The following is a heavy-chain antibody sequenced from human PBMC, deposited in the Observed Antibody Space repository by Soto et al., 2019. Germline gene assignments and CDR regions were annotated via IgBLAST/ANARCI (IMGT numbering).Heavy chain of an antibody. CDR2: VTPLLGII. J-gene: IGHJ4*02. CDR3: AVRVRTGNPSFYFDF. D-gene: IGHD2-21*01. CDR1: EGAFNTYT. V-gene: IGHV1-69*02. Sequence: QVQLVQSGAEVKKPESSVKVSCKASEGAFNTYTITWVRQAPGQGLEWMGRVTPLLGIIDYSHRFQGRLTLTADKSTTTAYMALSSLRSQDTAMYYCAVRVRTGNPSFYFDFWGQGTLVTVSS.